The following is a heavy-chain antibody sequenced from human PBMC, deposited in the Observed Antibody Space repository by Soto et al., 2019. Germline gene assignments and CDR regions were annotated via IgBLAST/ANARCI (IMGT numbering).Heavy chain of an antibody. CDR1: GFTFSSYA. V-gene: IGHV3-23*01. CDR2: ISGSGGST. J-gene: IGHJ4*02. D-gene: IGHD3-3*01. Sequence: PGGSLRLSCAASGFTFSSYAMSWVRQAPGKGLEWVSAISGSGGSTYYADSVKGRFTISRDNSKNTLYLQMNSLRGEDTTVYYCAKGESRTIFGARIWGQGTLVTVSS. CDR3: AKGESRTIFGARI.